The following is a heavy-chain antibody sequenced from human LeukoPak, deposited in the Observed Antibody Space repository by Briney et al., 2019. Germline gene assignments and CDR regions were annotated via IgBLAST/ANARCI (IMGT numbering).Heavy chain of an antibody. CDR1: GGSISSGGYY. J-gene: IGHJ4*02. V-gene: IGHV4-31*03. CDR2: IYYSGST. Sequence: SETPSLTCTVSGGSISSGGYYWSWIRQHPGKGLEWIGYIYYSGSTYYNPSLKSRVTISVDTSKNQFSLKLSSVTAADTAVYYCASGGNGDYVSWGQGTLVTVSS. D-gene: IGHD4-17*01. CDR3: ASGGNGDYVS.